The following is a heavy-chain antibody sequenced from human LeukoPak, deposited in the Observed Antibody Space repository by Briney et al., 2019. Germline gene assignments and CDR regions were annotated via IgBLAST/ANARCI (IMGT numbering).Heavy chain of an antibody. CDR3: AKGTRLYNWNYPNWFDP. V-gene: IGHV3-30*18. Sequence: GRSLRLSCAASGFTFSSYGMHWVRQAPGKGLEWVAVISYDGSNKYYADSVKGRFTISRDNSKNTLYLQMNSLRAEDTAVYYCAKGTRLYNWNYPNWFDPWGQGTLVTVSS. CDR1: GFTFSSYG. J-gene: IGHJ5*02. CDR2: ISYDGSNK. D-gene: IGHD1-7*01.